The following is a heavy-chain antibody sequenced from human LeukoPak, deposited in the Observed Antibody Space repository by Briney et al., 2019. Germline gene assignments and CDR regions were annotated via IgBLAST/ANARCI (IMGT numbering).Heavy chain of an antibody. CDR2: ISTCNGNT. CDR3: AREGSPFYYYYMDV. Sequence: ASVKVSCKASGYTFTSYGISWVRQAPGQGLEWMGWISTCNGNTNYAQKLQGRVTMTTDTSTSIAYMELRSLRSDDTAVYYCAREGSPFYYYYMDVWGKGTTVTVSS. D-gene: IGHD2-15*01. J-gene: IGHJ6*03. CDR1: GYTFTSYG. V-gene: IGHV1-18*01.